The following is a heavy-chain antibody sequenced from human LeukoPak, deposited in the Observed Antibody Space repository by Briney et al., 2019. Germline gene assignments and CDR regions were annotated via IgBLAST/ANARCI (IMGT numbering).Heavy chain of an antibody. D-gene: IGHD3-22*01. V-gene: IGHV4-59*01. CDR1: GGSISSYF. J-gene: IGHJ4*02. CDR2: ISYSGST. Sequence: SETLSLTCTVSGGSISSYFWSWIRQPPGKGLEWIGYISYSGSTNYNPSLKSRVTISVDTSKSQFSLKLSSVTAADTAVYYCARASYSYDINGWVPFDYWGQGTLVTVSS. CDR3: ARASYSYDINGWVPFDY.